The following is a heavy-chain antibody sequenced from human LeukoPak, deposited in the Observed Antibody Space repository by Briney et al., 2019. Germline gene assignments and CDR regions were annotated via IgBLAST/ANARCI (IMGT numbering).Heavy chain of an antibody. CDR2: MNHSGTT. CDR3: ARGGRQSYDFWSGYRTEPQFCAFDI. D-gene: IGHD3-3*01. J-gene: IGHJ3*02. Sequence: GSLRLSCAASGFTFSSYAMSWIRQPPGKGLEWIGEMNHSGTTNYNPSLKSRVTISVDTSKNQFSLKLSSVTAADTAMYYCARGGRQSYDFWSGYRTEPQFCAFDIWGQGTMVTVSS. V-gene: IGHV4-34*01. CDR1: GFTFSSYA.